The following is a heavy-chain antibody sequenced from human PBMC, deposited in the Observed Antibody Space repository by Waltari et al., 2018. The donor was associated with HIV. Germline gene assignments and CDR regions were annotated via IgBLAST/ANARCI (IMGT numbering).Heavy chain of an antibody. CDR2: ISWNSGDI. V-gene: IGHV3-9*01. Sequence: EVQLVESGGGSVQPGRSLRLSCTASGITFDDYAMHWVRQPPGKGLEWASGISWNSGDIAYADSVKGRFTISRDNTKQSLFLQMNSVRVEDTALYYCVKDGASTIFGVLNGMDVWGQGTTVTVSS. J-gene: IGHJ6*02. D-gene: IGHD3-3*01. CDR1: GITFDDYA. CDR3: VKDGASTIFGVLNGMDV.